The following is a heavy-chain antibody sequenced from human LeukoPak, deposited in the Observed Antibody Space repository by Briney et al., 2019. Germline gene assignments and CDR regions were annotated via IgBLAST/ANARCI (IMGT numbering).Heavy chain of an antibody. D-gene: IGHD5-24*01. CDR3: ARHVTISGPYDASDI. V-gene: IGHV4-59*08. CDR1: GDSISSYY. CDR2: IYYSGGT. Sequence: SETLSLTCTVSGDSISSYYWSWIRQPPGKGLEWIGYIYYSGGTDYNPSIKSRVTISVDTSKNQFSLKLRSVTAADTAVYYCARHVTISGPYDASDIWGQGTMVTVSP. J-gene: IGHJ3*02.